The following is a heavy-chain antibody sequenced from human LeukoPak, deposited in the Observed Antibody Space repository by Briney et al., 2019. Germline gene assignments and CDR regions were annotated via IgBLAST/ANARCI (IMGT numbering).Heavy chain of an antibody. CDR3: ARSFLDYMDV. J-gene: IGHJ6*03. V-gene: IGHV4-4*07. D-gene: IGHD2/OR15-2a*01. Sequence: SETLSLTCTVSGESINPYYWNWIRQPAGKGLEWIGHIYKSGSTNYNPSLRSRVTMSLDTSKNQFSLKLRSVTAADTAVYFCARSFLDYMDVWGKGTTVTVSS. CDR2: IYKSGST. CDR1: GESINPYY.